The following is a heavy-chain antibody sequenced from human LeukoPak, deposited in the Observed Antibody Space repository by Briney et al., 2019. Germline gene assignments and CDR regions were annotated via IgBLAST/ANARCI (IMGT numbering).Heavy chain of an antibody. CDR3: ARDAIAARADFDY. D-gene: IGHD6-6*01. CDR2: INSDGSST. Sequence: GGSLRLSCAASGFTFSSYWMHWVRQAPGKGLVWVSRINSDGSSTSYADSVKGRFTISGDNAKNTLYLQMNSLRAEDTAVYYCARDAIAARADFDYWGQGTLVTVSS. J-gene: IGHJ4*02. CDR1: GFTFSSYW. V-gene: IGHV3-74*01.